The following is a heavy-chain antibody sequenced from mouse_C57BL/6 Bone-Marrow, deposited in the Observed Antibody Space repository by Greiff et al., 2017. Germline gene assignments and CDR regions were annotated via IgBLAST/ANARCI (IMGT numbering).Heavy chain of an antibody. CDR2: IDPEDGDT. D-gene: IGHD2-4*01. J-gene: IGHJ2*02. Sequence: EVQLQQSGAELARPGASVKLSCTASGFNIKDYYMHWVKQRPEQGLEWIGRIDPEDGDTEYAPKFQGKATMTADTSSNTAYLQLRRLTSYDSSLYYCTTTMITTRFLDYWGQCTSLTVSS. CDR3: TTTMITTRFLDY. V-gene: IGHV14-1*01. CDR1: GFNIKDYY.